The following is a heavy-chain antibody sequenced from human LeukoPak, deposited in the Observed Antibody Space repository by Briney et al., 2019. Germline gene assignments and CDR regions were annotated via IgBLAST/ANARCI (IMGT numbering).Heavy chain of an antibody. Sequence: GGSLRPSCAASGFTFSSSAMSWVRQAPGKGLEWVSAISNNGGYTYYADSVQGRFTISRDNSKSTLCLRMNSLRAEDTAVYYCAKQLGYCSDGSCYFPYWGQGTLVTVSS. CDR3: AKQLGYCSDGSCYFPY. J-gene: IGHJ4*02. V-gene: IGHV3-23*01. CDR1: GFTFSSSA. D-gene: IGHD2-15*01. CDR2: ISNNGGYT.